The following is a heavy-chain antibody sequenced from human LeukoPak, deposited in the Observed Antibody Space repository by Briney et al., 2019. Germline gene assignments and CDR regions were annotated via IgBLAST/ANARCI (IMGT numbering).Heavy chain of an antibody. D-gene: IGHD2-2*02. Sequence: GGSLRLSCAASGFTFSNYAMSWVRQAPGKGLEWVSVISGSGGSTYYADSVRARFTISRDNSKNTLFLQMSSLRAEDTAIYYCAKSNFYCTSATCHTWAFDYWGQGALVTVSS. CDR1: GFTFSNYA. J-gene: IGHJ4*02. V-gene: IGHV3-23*01. CDR2: ISGSGGST. CDR3: AKSNFYCTSATCHTWAFDY.